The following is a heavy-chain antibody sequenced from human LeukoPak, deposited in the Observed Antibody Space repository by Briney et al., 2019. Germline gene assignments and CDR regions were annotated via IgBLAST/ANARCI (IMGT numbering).Heavy chain of an antibody. Sequence: PSETLSLTCTVSGGSISSSSYYWGWIRQPPGKGLEWIGSIYYSGSTYYNPSLKSRVTISVDTSKNQFSLKLSSVTAADTAVYYCARLPHYYDRSGYYVDAFDIWGQGTMVTVSS. V-gene: IGHV4-39*01. CDR2: IYYSGST. CDR1: GGSISSSSYY. J-gene: IGHJ3*02. CDR3: ARLPHYYDRSGYYVDAFDI. D-gene: IGHD3-22*01.